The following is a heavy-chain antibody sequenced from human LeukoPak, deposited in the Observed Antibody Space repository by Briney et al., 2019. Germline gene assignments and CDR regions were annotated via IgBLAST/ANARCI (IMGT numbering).Heavy chain of an antibody. V-gene: IGHV1-2*02. J-gene: IGHJ5*02. CDR2: INPNSGGT. Sequence: ASVKVSCKASGYTFTGYYMHWVRQAPGQGLEWMGWINPNSGGTNYAQKFQGRVTMTRDTSISTAYMELSRLRSDDTAVYYCARGGVDGCSSTSCYGSLNWFDPWGQGTLVTVSS. CDR3: ARGGVDGCSSTSCYGSLNWFDP. D-gene: IGHD2-2*01. CDR1: GYTFTGYY.